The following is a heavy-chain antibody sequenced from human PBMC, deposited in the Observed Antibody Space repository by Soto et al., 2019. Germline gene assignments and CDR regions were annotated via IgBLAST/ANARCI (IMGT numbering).Heavy chain of an antibody. J-gene: IGHJ6*02. CDR2: IYSGGST. Sequence: PGGSLRLSCAASGFTVSSNYMSWVRQAPGKGLEWVSVIYSGGSTYYADSVKGRFTISRDNSKNTLYLQMNSLRAEDTAVYYCARVGYCSGGSCYRDYYYGMDVWGQGTTVTVSS. CDR3: ARVGYCSGGSCYRDYYYGMDV. D-gene: IGHD2-15*01. V-gene: IGHV3-66*01. CDR1: GFTVSSNY.